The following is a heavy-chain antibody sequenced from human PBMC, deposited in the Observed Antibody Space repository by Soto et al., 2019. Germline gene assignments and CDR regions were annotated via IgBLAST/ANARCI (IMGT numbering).Heavy chain of an antibody. CDR2: TEPGGLDG. J-gene: IGHJ4*02. V-gene: IGHV3-7*03. CDR1: GFTFSSHW. CDR3: VRVLASGWDFDY. Sequence: PGGSLRLSCVTSGFTFSSHWMSWVRQAPGKGLEWLASTEPGGLDGYYVDSVRGRFTITRDNAENLLYLQMNSLRADDTAKYYCVRVLASGWDFDYWGQGTLVTVSS. D-gene: IGHD6-19*01.